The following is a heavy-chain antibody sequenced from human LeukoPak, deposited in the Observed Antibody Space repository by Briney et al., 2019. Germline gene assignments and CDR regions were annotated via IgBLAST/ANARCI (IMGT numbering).Heavy chain of an antibody. V-gene: IGHV3-30*02. D-gene: IGHD4-17*01. Sequence: GGSLRLSCAASGFTFSSYGMHWVRQAPGKGLEWVAFIRYDGSNKYYADSVKGRFTISRDNSKNTLYLQMNSLRAEDTAVYYCAKDRINYGDSVLFDYWGQGTLVTVSS. CDR2: IRYDGSNK. J-gene: IGHJ4*02. CDR3: AKDRINYGDSVLFDY. CDR1: GFTFSSYG.